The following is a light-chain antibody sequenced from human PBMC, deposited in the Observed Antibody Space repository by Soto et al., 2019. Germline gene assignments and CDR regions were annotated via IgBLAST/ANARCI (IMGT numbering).Light chain of an antibody. J-gene: IGLJ1*01. CDR1: SSDLAIYNY. CDR3: SSYTDSSNYV. Sequence: QSLLTHPASLSGSPGQSITISCTGTSSDLAIYNYVSWYQQQPGKAPKLMIYQVTNRLSGVSNRFSGSRSGNTASLTISGLQAEDEADYYCSSYTDSSNYVFGTGTKVTVL. CDR2: QVT. V-gene: IGLV2-14*01.